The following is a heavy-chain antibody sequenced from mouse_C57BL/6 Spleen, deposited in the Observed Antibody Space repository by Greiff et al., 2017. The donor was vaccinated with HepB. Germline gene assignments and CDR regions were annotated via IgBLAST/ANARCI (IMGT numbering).Heavy chain of an antibody. CDR2: INPSSGYT. V-gene: IGHV1-4*01. J-gene: IGHJ2*01. CDR3: AREGCNGGFDY. CDR1: GYTFTSYT. Sequence: QVQLQQSGAELARPGASVKMSCKASGYTFTSYTMPWVKQRPGQGLEWIGYINPSSGYTKYNQKFKDKATLTADKSSSTAYMQLSSLTSEDSAVYYCAREGCNGGFDYWGQGTPLTVSA.